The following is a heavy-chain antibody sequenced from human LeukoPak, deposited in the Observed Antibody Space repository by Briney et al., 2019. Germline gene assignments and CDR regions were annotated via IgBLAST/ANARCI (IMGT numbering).Heavy chain of an antibody. CDR1: GLTFSSSW. D-gene: IGHD6-19*01. Sequence: PGGSLRLSCVASGLTFSSSWMHWVRQAPGKGVVWVSRINTDGSGTTYADSVKGRFTISRDNAKNTLYLQMNSLRAEDTAVYYCAKVVSYQWRNALDIWGQGTMVTVSS. J-gene: IGHJ3*02. CDR3: AKVVSYQWRNALDI. V-gene: IGHV3-74*01. CDR2: INTDGSGT.